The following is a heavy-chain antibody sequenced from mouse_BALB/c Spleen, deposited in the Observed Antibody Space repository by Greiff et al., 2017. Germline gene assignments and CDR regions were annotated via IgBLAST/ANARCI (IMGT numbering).Heavy chain of an antibody. V-gene: IGHV5-6*01. CDR2: ISSGGSYT. CDR3: ARRKGYFDY. Sequence: VQLQQSGGDLVKPGGSLKLSCAASGFTFSSYGMSWVRQTPDKRLEWVATISSGGSYTYYPDSVKGRFTISRDNAKNTLYLQMSSLKSEDTAMYYCARRKGYFDYWGQGTTLTVSS. CDR1: GFTFSSYG. J-gene: IGHJ2*01.